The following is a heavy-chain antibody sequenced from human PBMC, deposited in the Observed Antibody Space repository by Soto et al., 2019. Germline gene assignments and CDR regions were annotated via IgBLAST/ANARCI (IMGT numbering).Heavy chain of an antibody. CDR3: ARGFARQGWFDP. CDR1: GGSVSSGSYY. Sequence: SETLSLTCTVSGGSVSSGSYYWSWIRQPPGKGLEWIGYIYCSGSTNYNPSLKSRVTISVDTSKNQFSLKLSSVTAADTAVYYCARGFARQGWFDPWGQGTLVTVSS. J-gene: IGHJ5*02. CDR2: IYCSGST. V-gene: IGHV4-61*01.